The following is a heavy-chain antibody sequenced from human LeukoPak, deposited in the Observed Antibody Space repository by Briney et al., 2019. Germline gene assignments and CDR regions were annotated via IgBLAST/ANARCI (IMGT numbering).Heavy chain of an antibody. D-gene: IGHD6-13*01. CDR3: ASALKRGSAGTLIDH. J-gene: IGHJ4*02. CDR2: MNPNSGNT. Sequence: XVXXXXXQGLEWMGWMNPNSGNTGYAQKFQDRVTMTRNTSISTAYLELSSLGSEDTAMYYCASALKRGSAGTLIDHWGQGTLVTVSS. V-gene: IGHV1-8*01.